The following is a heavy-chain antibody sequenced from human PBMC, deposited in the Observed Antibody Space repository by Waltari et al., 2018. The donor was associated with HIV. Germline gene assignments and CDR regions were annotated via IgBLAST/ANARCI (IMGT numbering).Heavy chain of an antibody. CDR3: ARDQEFMTTVTPLAY. J-gene: IGHJ4*02. V-gene: IGHV3-33*01. CDR2: ILYDGIKK. Sequence: QVQLVESGGGVVQPGGSLRLSCAASGFTSNNYGIHWVRQAPGKGLEWVAVILYDGIKKYNEGLGKGRFTISRDTTNNTVYLQMSSLGAEDTALYYCARDQEFMTTVTPLAYWGQGTPVTVSS. CDR1: GFTSNNYG. D-gene: IGHD4-4*01.